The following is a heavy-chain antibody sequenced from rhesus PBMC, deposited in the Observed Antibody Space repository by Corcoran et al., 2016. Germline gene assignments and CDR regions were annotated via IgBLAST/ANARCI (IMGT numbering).Heavy chain of an antibody. V-gene: IGHV3S5*01. CDR2: YIINGGSSS. Sequence: EVQLVESGGGLVQPGGSLRLSCAASGFTFSSYGMSWVRQAPGKGLEWVSYIINGGSSSSYADSVKYRFTISRDNSKNTLSLQMNSLRAEDTAVYYCAKDSRWTVTTRLDYWGQGVLVTVSS. D-gene: IGHD4-23*01. CDR3: AKDSRWTVTTRLDY. CDR1: GFTFSSYG. J-gene: IGHJ4*01.